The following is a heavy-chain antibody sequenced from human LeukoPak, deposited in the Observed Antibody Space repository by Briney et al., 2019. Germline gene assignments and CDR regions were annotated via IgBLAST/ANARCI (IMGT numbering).Heavy chain of an antibody. CDR2: ISSSGSTI. J-gene: IGHJ6*04. Sequence: GGSLRLSCAASGFTFSSYEMNWVRQAQGKGLEWVPYISSSGSTIYYADSVKGRFTISRDNAKNSLYLQMNSLRAEDTAVYYCAELGITMIGGVWGKGTTVTISS. D-gene: IGHD3-10*02. V-gene: IGHV3-48*03. CDR3: AELGITMIGGV. CDR1: GFTFSSYE.